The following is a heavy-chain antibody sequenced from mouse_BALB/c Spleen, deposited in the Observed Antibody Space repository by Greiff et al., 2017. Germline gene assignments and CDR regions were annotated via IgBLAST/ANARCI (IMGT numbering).Heavy chain of an antibody. J-gene: IGHJ3*01. D-gene: IGHD1-1*01. V-gene: IGHV5-4*02. CDR1: GFTFSDYY. Sequence: EVQRVESGGGLVKPGGSLKLSCAASGFTFSDYYMYWVRQTPEKRLEWVATISDGGSYTYYPDSVKGRFTISRDNAKNNLYLQMSSLKSEDTAMYYCARSLNYYGSSPFAYWGQGTLVTVSA. CDR3: ARSLNYYGSSPFAY. CDR2: ISDGGSYT.